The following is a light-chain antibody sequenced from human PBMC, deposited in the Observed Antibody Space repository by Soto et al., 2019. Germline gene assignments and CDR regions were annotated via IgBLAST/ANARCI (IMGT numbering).Light chain of an antibody. J-gene: IGKJ1*01. CDR1: QRVGSN. CDR2: GAS. CDR3: HQYNSRPPWT. Sequence: EIMMTQSPATLSVSPGERATLSCRASQRVGSNLAWYQQKPGQAPRLLMYGASTRATGVPARFSGSGSGAEFTLTISSLQSEDFAVYYCHQYNSRPPWTFGQGTKVEIE. V-gene: IGKV3-15*01.